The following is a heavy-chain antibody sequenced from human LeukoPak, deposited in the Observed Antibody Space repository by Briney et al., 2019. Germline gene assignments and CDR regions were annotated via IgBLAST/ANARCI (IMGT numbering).Heavy chain of an antibody. J-gene: IGHJ4*02. Sequence: GGSLRLSCAASGFTFSCYAMTWVRQAPGKGLEWVSAISGSGGSTYYADSVKGRFTISRDNSKNTLYLQMNSLRAEDTAVYYCAKIWFSSSWGDFDYWGQGTLVTVSS. CDR1: GFTFSCYA. D-gene: IGHD6-13*01. V-gene: IGHV3-23*01. CDR3: AKIWFSSSWGDFDY. CDR2: ISGSGGST.